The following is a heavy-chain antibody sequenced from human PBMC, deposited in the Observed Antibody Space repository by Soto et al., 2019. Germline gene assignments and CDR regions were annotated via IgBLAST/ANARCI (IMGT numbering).Heavy chain of an antibody. D-gene: IGHD3-22*01. CDR1: GGTFSNYG. Sequence: QVQLVQSGAEVKKPGSSVKVSCKSSGGTFSNYGFSWVRQAPGQGLECMGVIVPIFGAEHPQKFQGRVTITADESTNTGFRELRGLRSQATAGYYCARGGSDYEGSGYYQGHVWGQGTTVTVSS. J-gene: IGHJ6*02. CDR3: ARGGSDYEGSGYYQGHV. V-gene: IGHV1-69*12. CDR2: IVPIFGA.